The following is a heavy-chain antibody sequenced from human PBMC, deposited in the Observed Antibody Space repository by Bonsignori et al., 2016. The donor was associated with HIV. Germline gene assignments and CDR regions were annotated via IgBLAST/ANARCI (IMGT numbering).Heavy chain of an antibody. J-gene: IGHJ4*02. CDR2: IYYSGGM. D-gene: IGHD3-10*01. CDR1: GGSIDSYL. V-gene: IGHV4-59*01. CDR3: ARGQIRGVIKPFDY. Sequence: GSLRLSCTVSGGSIDSYLWNWIRQSPGKGLEWIGHIYYSGGMNYNPSLKSRVTISVDKSKNQFSLKLSSVTAADTAVYYCARGQIRGVIKPFDYWGPGTLVTVSS.